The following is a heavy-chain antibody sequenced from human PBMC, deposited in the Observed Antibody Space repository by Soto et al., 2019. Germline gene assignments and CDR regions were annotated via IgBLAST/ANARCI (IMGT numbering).Heavy chain of an antibody. V-gene: IGHV1-69*12. D-gene: IGHD3-3*01. CDR1: GGTFSSYA. J-gene: IGHJ5*02. CDR3: ARGRSITIFGVVASGFDP. Sequence: QVQLVQSGAEVKKPGSSVKVSCKASGGTFSSYAISWVRQAPGQGLEGMGGIIPIFGTANYAQKFQGRVTITADESTSKAYMEQSSLRSEDTAVYYCARGRSITIFGVVASGFDPWGQGTLVTVSS. CDR2: IIPIFGTA.